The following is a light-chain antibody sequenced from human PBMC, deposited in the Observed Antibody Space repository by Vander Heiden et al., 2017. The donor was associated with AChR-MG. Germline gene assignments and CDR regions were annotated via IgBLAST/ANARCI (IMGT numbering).Light chain of an antibody. Sequence: DIQLTHSPSSLSASVGDRVTITCRASQGISNYLAWYQQKPGKVPKLLIYGASTLQSGVPSRCSGSGSGTDFTLTITSLQPEDVAIYYCQKYNSAPLTFGGGTKVEIK. CDR2: GAS. CDR1: QGISNY. V-gene: IGKV1-27*01. CDR3: QKYNSAPLT. J-gene: IGKJ4*01.